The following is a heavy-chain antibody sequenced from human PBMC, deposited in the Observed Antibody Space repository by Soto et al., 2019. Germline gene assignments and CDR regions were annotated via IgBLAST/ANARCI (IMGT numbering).Heavy chain of an antibody. CDR2: IYYSGST. Sequence: QVQLQESGPGLVKPSQTLSLTCTVSGGSISSGGYYWSWIRQHPGKGLEWIGYIYYSGSTYYNPSLKSRVTISVDTSKNQFSLKLSSVTAADTAVYYCARDPAMTTVTQQSDNYYYYGMDVWGQGTTVTVSS. CDR3: ARDPAMTTVTQQSDNYYYYGMDV. J-gene: IGHJ6*02. CDR1: GGSISSGGYY. V-gene: IGHV4-31*03. D-gene: IGHD4-17*01.